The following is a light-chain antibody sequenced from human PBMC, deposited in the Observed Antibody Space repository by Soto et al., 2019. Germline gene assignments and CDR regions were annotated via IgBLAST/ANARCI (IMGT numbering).Light chain of an antibody. CDR1: QSLLHSNGYYY. Sequence: DIVRTQSPLSLPVTPGEPASISCRSSQSLLHSNGYYYLDWYLQKPGQSPQLLIYLGSNRASGVPDRFSGSGSGTDFTLKISRVEAEDVGVYYCMQALQTRTFGQGTKV. V-gene: IGKV2-28*01. J-gene: IGKJ1*01. CDR3: MQALQTRT. CDR2: LGS.